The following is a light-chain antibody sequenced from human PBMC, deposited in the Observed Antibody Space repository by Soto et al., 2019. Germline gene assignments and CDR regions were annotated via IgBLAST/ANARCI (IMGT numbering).Light chain of an antibody. V-gene: IGLV2-14*01. Sequence: QSALTQPASVSGSPGQSITISCTGTSSDVGGYNYVSWYQQHPGKAPKFMIYDVSNRPSGVSTRFSGSKSGNTASLTTSGLQAEDEAEYYCNSYTTSNTRQIVFGTGTKVTVL. J-gene: IGLJ1*01. CDR1: SSDVGGYNY. CDR2: DVS. CDR3: NSYTTSNTRQIV.